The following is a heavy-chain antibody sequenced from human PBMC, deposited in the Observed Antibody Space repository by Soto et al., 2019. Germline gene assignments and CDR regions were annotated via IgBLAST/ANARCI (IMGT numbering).Heavy chain of an antibody. CDR2: IHQRGST. Sequence: SLAWTVAGASISKTNGWSEVRQPQGKGREWIGEIHQRGSTNYSPSLDGRVTISVNNSKNQFSLKLRSVRGADTAVYYCASVLVIVEIPPGPSGWFDPWGQGTLVTVSS. V-gene: IGHV4-4*02. CDR1: GASISKTNG. D-gene: IGHD2-2*01. J-gene: IGHJ5*02. CDR3: ASVLVIVEIPPGPSGWFDP.